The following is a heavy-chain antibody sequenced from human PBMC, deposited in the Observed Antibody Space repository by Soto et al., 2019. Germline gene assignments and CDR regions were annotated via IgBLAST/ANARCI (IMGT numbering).Heavy chain of an antibody. CDR2: IYHSGST. Sequence: SETLSLTCAVSGYSISSGYYWGWIRQPPGKGLEWIGSIYHSGSTYYNPSLKSRVTISVDTSKNQFSLKLSSVTAADTAVYYCARAIAVAGMGYFDYWGQGXLVTVSS. V-gene: IGHV4-38-2*01. D-gene: IGHD6-19*01. CDR3: ARAIAVAGMGYFDY. CDR1: GYSISSGYY. J-gene: IGHJ4*02.